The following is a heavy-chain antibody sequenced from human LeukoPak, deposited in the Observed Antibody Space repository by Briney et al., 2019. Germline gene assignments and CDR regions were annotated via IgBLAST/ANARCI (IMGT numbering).Heavy chain of an antibody. CDR2: FDPEDGET. CDR1: GYTLTELS. V-gene: IGHV1-24*01. D-gene: IGHD5-12*01. J-gene: IGHJ4*02. CDR3: ATLGGVATTTFFDY. Sequence: ASVKVSCKVSGYTLTELSMHWVRQAPGKGLEWMGGFDPEDGETIYAQKFQGRVTMTEDTSTDTAYMELSSLRSGDTAVYYCATLGGVATTTFFDYWGQGTLVTVSS.